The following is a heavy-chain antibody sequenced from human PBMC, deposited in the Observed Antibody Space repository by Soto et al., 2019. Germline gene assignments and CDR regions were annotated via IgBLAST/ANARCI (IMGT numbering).Heavy chain of an antibody. CDR2: ISGSDGKT. V-gene: IGHV3-23*01. D-gene: IGHD3-3*01. CDR3: ARWSYLDY. Sequence: GGSLRRSCAASGFSFGIYALSWVRQAPGKGLEWVSTISGSDGKTFYADSVKGRFSISRDTSQSTLYLQMNSLRADDTAMYYCARWSYLDYWGQGTRVTVSS. J-gene: IGHJ4*02. CDR1: GFSFGIYA.